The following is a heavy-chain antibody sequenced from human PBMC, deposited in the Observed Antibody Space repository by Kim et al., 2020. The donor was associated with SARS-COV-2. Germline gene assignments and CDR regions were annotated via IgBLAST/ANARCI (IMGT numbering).Heavy chain of an antibody. J-gene: IGHJ5*02. CDR3: ARARIGIAVAGPARWFDP. V-gene: IGHV4-61*01. D-gene: IGHD6-19*01. Sequence: SETLSLTCTVSGGSVSSGSYYWSWIRQPPGKGLEWIGYIYYSGSTNYNPSLKSRVTISVDTSKNQFSLKLSSVTAADTAVYYCARARIGIAVAGPARWFDPWGHGTLVTVSS. CDR2: IYYSGST. CDR1: GGSVSSGSYY.